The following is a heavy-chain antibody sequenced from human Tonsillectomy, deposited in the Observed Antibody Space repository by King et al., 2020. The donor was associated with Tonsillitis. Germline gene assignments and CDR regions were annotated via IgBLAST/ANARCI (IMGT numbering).Heavy chain of an antibody. V-gene: IGHV7-4-1*02. D-gene: IGHD3-10*01. CDR2: INPNTGNP. CDR1: GYTFTNYA. CDR3: SRDYCYVLGSYEGYGMDV. J-gene: IGHJ6*04. Sequence: QLVQSGSELKKPGASVKVSCKASGYTFTNYAMNWVRQAPGQGLEWMGWINPNTGNPTYAQGVTGRFVFSSDTSVSTAYLQISGLKADYTAVDYFSRDYCYVLGSYEGYGMDVWGKGTTVTVSS.